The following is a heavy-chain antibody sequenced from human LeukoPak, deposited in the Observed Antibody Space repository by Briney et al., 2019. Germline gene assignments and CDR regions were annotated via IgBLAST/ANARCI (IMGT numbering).Heavy chain of an antibody. Sequence: PRASVKVSCKASGYIFTDYAIHWLRQAPGQRPEWMGWMNGDNGNTKYSQKLQGRITLIRDTSAATAYMELSSLRHDDLAVYYCARGRGTSGSNRDFYYYYYMDVWGKGTTVTVSS. CDR1: GYIFTDYA. CDR3: ARGRGTSGSNRDFYYYYYMDV. J-gene: IGHJ6*03. D-gene: IGHD2-15*01. CDR2: MNGDNGNT. V-gene: IGHV1-3*01.